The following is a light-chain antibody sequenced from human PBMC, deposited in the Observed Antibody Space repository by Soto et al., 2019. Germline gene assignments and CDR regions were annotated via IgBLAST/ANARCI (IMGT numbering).Light chain of an antibody. CDR3: SSYTSSSTPYV. CDR2: DVS. J-gene: IGLJ1*01. CDR1: SSDVGAYNY. V-gene: IGLV2-14*01. Sequence: ALTQPASVSGSPGQSITISCTGTSSDVGAYNYVSWYQQHPGKAPKLMIYDVSNRPSGVSNRFSGSKSGNTASLTISGLQAEDEADYYCSSYTSSSTPYVFGTGTKVTVL.